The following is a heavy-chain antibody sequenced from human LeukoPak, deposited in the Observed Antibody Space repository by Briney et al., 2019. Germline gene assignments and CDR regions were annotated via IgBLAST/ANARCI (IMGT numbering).Heavy chain of an antibody. CDR2: ISGSGGST. CDR3: AKEGHSSGWYLDY. V-gene: IGHV3-23*01. CDR1: GFTFSSYA. Sequence: GGSLRLSCAASGFTFSSYAMSWVRQAPGKGLEWVSTISGSGGSTYYADSVKGRFTISRDNSKNTLYLQMDSLRAEDTAVYYCAKEGHSSGWYLDYWGQGTLVTVSS. J-gene: IGHJ4*02. D-gene: IGHD6-19*01.